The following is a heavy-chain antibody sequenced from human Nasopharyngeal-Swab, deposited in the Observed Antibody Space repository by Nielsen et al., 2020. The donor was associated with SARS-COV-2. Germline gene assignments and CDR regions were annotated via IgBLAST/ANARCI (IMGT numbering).Heavy chain of an antibody. V-gene: IGHV4-59*01. CDR3: ARGGRDGMDV. Sequence: SETLSLTCTVSGGSISSYYWNWIRQPPGKGLEWIGYIYYSGSTNYNPSLKSRVTISVDTSKNQFSLKLSSVTAADTAVYYCARGGRDGMDVWGQGTTVTVSS. CDR1: GGSISSYY. CDR2: IYYSGST. J-gene: IGHJ6*02.